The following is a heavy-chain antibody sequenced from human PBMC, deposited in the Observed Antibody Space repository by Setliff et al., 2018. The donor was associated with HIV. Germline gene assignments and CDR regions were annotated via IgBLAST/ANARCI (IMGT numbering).Heavy chain of an antibody. V-gene: IGHV1-69*16. J-gene: IGHJ4*02. CDR1: GGTFNTYT. Sequence: SVKVSCKASGGTFNTYTITWVRQAPGQGLEWMGGIIPFTGTTNYAQKFQGRVTITTDESRSIVHMEVSSLRSEDTAVYYCARAPRLTMIRGVFDYWGQGTLVTVSS. CDR2: IIPFTGTT. CDR3: ARAPRLTMIRGVFDY. D-gene: IGHD3-10*01.